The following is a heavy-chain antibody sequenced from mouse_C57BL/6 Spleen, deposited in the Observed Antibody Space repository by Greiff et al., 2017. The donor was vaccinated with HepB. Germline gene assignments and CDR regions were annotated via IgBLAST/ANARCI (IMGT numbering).Heavy chain of an antibody. CDR2: ISSGGSYT. CDR1: GFTFSSYG. Sequence: EVQLQESGGDLVKPGGSLKLSCAASGFTFSSYGMSWVRQTPDKRLEWVATISSGGSYTYYPDSVKGRFTISRDNAKNTLYLQMSSLKSEDTAMYYCARTYDGFAWFAYWGQGTLVTVSA. J-gene: IGHJ3*01. D-gene: IGHD2-3*01. CDR3: ARTYDGFAWFAY. V-gene: IGHV5-6*01.